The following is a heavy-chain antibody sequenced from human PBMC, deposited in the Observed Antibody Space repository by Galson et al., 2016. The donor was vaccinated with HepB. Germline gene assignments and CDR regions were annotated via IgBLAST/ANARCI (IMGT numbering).Heavy chain of an antibody. CDR3: ARDEGFYNGMDV. CDR1: SDPVTSGTYY. J-gene: IGHJ6*02. CDR2: IHDSGNT. V-gene: IGHV4-61*01. D-gene: IGHD2-2*02. Sequence: SETLFLTCTVSSDPVTSGTYYWSWVRQSPGKGLDWIGYIHDSGNTNYNPSIKSRVTISRDTSKNQFFLELTSVTAADTAVYYCARDEGFYNGMDVWGQGTTVTVAS.